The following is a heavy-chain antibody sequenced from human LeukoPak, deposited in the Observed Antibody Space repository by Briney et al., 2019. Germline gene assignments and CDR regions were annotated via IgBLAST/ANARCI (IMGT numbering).Heavy chain of an antibody. CDR3: ARGYSSGWYAFDI. D-gene: IGHD6-19*01. V-gene: IGHV4-59*01. J-gene: IGHJ3*02. CDR1: GGSISSYY. Sequence: SETLSLTCTVSGGSISSYYWSWIRQTPGKGLEWIGYIYYSGSTSYNPSLKSRVTISVDTSKNQFSLKLTSVTAADTAVYYCARGYSSGWYAFDIRGQGTMVTVSS. CDR2: IYYSGST.